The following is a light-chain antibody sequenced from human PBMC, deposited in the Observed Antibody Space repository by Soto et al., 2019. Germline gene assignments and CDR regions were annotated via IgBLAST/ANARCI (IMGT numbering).Light chain of an antibody. CDR2: DAS. J-gene: IGKJ3*01. V-gene: IGKV1-5*01. Sequence: DSQMNQSPSTLAASVGDRVTITCRASQSIAGYLAWYQQKPGKAPKLLIYDASTLDSGVPSRFSGSGSGTEFTLTISSLQPDDFATYYCHQYNTSLFTFGPGTKVDSK. CDR1: QSIAGY. CDR3: HQYNTSLFT.